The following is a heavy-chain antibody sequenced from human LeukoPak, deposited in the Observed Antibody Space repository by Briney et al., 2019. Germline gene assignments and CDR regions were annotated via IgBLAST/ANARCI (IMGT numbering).Heavy chain of an antibody. CDR3: ARVAVGYDILTGYYTGYYFDY. V-gene: IGHV1-2*02. CDR2: INPNSGGT. J-gene: IGHJ4*02. D-gene: IGHD3-9*01. CDR1: GYTFTGYY. Sequence: ASVKVSCKASGYTFTGYYMHWVRQAPGQGLERMGWINPNSGGTNYAQKFQGRVTMTRDTSISTAYMELSRLRSDDTAVYYCARVAVGYDILTGYYTGYYFDYWGQGTLVTVSS.